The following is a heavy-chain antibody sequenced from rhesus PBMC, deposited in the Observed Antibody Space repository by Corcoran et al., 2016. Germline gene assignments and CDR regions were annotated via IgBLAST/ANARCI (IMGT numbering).Heavy chain of an antibody. J-gene: IGHJ2*01. D-gene: IGHD4-35*01. CDR2: IYGSGSST. CDR1: GGSLSSSY. Sequence: QLQLQESGPGLVKPSETLSVTCAVSGGSLSSSYWSWIRQAPGKGLEWIGYIYGSGSSTNYNPSLQGRVTLAVDTSKNQLSRKLSSVTTADTAVYYCARLYGNYWYFDLWGPGTPITISS. V-gene: IGHV4-169*01. CDR3: ARLYGNYWYFDL.